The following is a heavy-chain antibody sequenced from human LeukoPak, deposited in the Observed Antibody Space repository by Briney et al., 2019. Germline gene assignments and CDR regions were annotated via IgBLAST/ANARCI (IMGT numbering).Heavy chain of an antibody. V-gene: IGHV3-7*01. J-gene: IGHJ1*01. D-gene: IGHD4-17*01. CDR1: GFTFSGSW. Sequence: PGGSLRLSCAASGFTFSGSWMSWVRQAPGKGLEWVANIEQDGSEKYYVDSVKGRFTISRDNGKKSLFLQVNSLRAEDTAVYYCARGLRSQYFQHWGQGTLVTVSS. CDR3: ARGLRSQYFQH. CDR2: IEQDGSEK.